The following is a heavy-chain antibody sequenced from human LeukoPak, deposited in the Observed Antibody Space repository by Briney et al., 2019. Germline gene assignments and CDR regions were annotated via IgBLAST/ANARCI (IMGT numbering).Heavy chain of an antibody. CDR2: INHSGST. CDR1: GGSFSGYY. Sequence: SETLSLTCAVYGGSFSGYYWSWIRQPPGKGLEWIGEINHSGSTNYNPSPKSRVTISVDTSKNQFSLKLSSVTAADTAVYYCARGHTYDILTGYLYYYYYYMDVWGKGTTVTISS. J-gene: IGHJ6*03. D-gene: IGHD3-9*01. V-gene: IGHV4-34*01. CDR3: ARGHTYDILTGYLYYYYYYMDV.